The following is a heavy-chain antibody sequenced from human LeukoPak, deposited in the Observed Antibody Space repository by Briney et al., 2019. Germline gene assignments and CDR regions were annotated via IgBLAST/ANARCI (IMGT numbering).Heavy chain of an antibody. J-gene: IGHJ4*02. D-gene: IGHD3-22*01. CDR2: INHSGST. V-gene: IGHV4-34*01. Sequence: PSETLSLTCAVYGGSFSGYYWSWLRQPPGKGLEWIGEINHSGSTSYNPSLKSRVTISVDTSKNQFSLKLGSVTAADTAVYYCAREAQYYYDSSGYYNPIDYWGQGTLVTVSS. CDR1: GGSFSGYY. CDR3: AREAQYYYDSSGYYNPIDY.